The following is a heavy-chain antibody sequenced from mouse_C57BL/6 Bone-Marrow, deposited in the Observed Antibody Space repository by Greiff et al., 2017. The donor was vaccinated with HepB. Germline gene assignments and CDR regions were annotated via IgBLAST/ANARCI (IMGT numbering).Heavy chain of an antibody. CDR1: GYSITSGYY. CDR3: ARDPLDGYYGVFYAMDY. Sequence: EVQLQESGPGLVKPSQSLSLTCSVTGYSITSGYYWNWIRQFPGNKLEWMGYISYDGSNNYNPSLKNRISITRDTSKNQFFLKLNSVTTEDTATYYCARDPLDGYYGVFYAMDYWGQGTSVTVSS. D-gene: IGHD2-3*01. J-gene: IGHJ4*01. V-gene: IGHV3-6*01. CDR2: ISYDGSN.